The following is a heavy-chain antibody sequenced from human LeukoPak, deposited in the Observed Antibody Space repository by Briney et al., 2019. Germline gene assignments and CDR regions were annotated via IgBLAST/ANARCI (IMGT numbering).Heavy chain of an antibody. CDR1: GFTFISCS. V-gene: IGHV3-21*01. D-gene: IGHD3-10*01. J-gene: IGHJ4*02. Sequence: GGSLTLSWAASGFTFISCSMNWVRQAPGKGLEWVSSISSSSSYIYYAGSVKGRFTISRDNAKNSLYLQMNSLRAEDTAVYYCARVPYGSGSPNFDYWGQGTLVTVSS. CDR3: ARVPYGSGSPNFDY. CDR2: ISSSSSYI.